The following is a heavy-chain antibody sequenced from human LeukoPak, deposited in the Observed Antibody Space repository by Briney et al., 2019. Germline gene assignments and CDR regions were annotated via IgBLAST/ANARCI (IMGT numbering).Heavy chain of an antibody. Sequence: TGGSLRLSCAASGFTFSSYGMHWVRQAPGKGLEWVAVISYDGSNKYYADSVKGRFTISRDNSKNTLYLQMNSLRAEDTAVYYCAKRGYSGYPDYWGQGTLVTVSS. CDR1: GFTFSSYG. J-gene: IGHJ4*02. V-gene: IGHV3-30*18. CDR3: AKRGYSGYPDY. CDR2: ISYDGSNK. D-gene: IGHD5-12*01.